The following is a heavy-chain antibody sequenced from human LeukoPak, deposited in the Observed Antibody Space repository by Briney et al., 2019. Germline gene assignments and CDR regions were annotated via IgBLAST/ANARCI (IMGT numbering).Heavy chain of an antibody. V-gene: IGHV1-2*06. CDR2: INPNSGGT. D-gene: IGHD2-15*01. J-gene: IGHJ5*02. CDR3: ARDPLHCSGGSCYSSWFDP. CDR1: GYTFTGYY. Sequence: ASVKVSCKACGYTFTGYYMHWVRQAPGQGLEWMGRINPNSGGTKYAQKSQGRVTMTRDTSISTAYMELSRLRSDDTAVYYCARDPLHCSGGSCYSSWFDPWGQGTLVTVSS.